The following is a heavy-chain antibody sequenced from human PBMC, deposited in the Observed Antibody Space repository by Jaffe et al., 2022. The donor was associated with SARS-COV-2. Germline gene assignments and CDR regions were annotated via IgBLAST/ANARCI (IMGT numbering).Heavy chain of an antibody. CDR3: ARVRNLFDGDYAFQAGYFDL. J-gene: IGHJ2*01. CDR1: GGSISSYY. CDR2: IYYSGST. V-gene: IGHV4-59*01. D-gene: IGHD4-17*01. Sequence: QVQLQESGPGLVKPSETLSLTCTVSGGSISSYYWSWIRQPPGKGLEWIGYIYYSGSTNYNPSLKSRVTISVDTSKNQFSLKLSSVTAADTAVYYCARVRNLFDGDYAFQAGYFDLWGRGTLVTVSS.